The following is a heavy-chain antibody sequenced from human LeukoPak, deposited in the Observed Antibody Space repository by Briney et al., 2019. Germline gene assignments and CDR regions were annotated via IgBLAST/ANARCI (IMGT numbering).Heavy chain of an antibody. Sequence: GGSLRLSCAASGFTFSNSAMSWVRQAPGKGLEWVSTLSGSGITTYYADSVKGRFSISRDNSKNTLYLQMNSLRAEDTAVYYCAKGIYSSGWSYFDYWGHRTLVTVSS. CDR3: AKGIYSSGWSYFDY. J-gene: IGHJ4*01. D-gene: IGHD6-19*01. V-gene: IGHV3-23*01. CDR2: LSGSGITT. CDR1: GFTFSNSA.